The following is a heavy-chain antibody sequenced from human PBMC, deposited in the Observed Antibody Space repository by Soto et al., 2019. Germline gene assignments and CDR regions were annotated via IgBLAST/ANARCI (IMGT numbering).Heavy chain of an antibody. D-gene: IGHD4-17*01. Sequence: QVQLQESGPGLVQPSQTLSLTCTVSGGSIKIDAYNWNWVRQHPGKGLEWLGYTHYDGTTYYNPSLKCLISISTVASGTQFSLKLTSVTAADTAVYYSTRHPFAYGAFGGVPGRAFHIRGQGSMGTVSS. CDR1: GGSIKIDAYN. CDR2: THYDGTT. V-gene: IGHV4-31*01. J-gene: IGHJ3*02. CDR3: TRHPFAYGAFGGVPGRAFHI.